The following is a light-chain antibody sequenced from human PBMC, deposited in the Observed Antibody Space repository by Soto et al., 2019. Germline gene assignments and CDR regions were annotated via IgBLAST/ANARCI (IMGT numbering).Light chain of an antibody. CDR2: DVS. J-gene: IGLJ1*01. Sequence: QSVLTQPASVSGSPGQSITISCTGTGSDVGAYVSWYQQHPGKAPKLMIYDVSNRPSGVSNRFSGSKSGNTASLTISGLQAEDEADYYCSSYTGSSSYVFGTGTKVTVL. V-gene: IGLV2-14*01. CDR1: GSDVGAY. CDR3: SSYTGSSSYV.